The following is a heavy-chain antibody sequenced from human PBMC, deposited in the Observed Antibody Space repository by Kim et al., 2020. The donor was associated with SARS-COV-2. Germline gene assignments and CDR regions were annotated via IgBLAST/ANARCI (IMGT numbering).Heavy chain of an antibody. D-gene: IGHD3-22*01. Sequence: DSVKGRFTICRDNSKNTLYLQMNRLRAEDAAVYYCAKEDGYYGSIWSFDIWRQGTMITVSS. V-gene: IGHV3-23*01. J-gene: IGHJ3*02. CDR3: AKEDGYYGSIWSFDI.